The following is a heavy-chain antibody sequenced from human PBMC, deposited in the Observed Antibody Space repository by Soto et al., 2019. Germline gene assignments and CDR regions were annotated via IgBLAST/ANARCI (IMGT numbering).Heavy chain of an antibody. V-gene: IGHV4-34*01. CDR2: INDRGNI. CDR1: GGSFSGYQ. J-gene: IGHJ6*03. D-gene: IGHD3-10*01. CDR3: ARGLILWFGELSRRGGYYYYMDV. Sequence: QVQLQQWGAGLLKPSETLSLTCAVYGGSFSGYQWTWIRQTPGKRLEWIGEINDRGNINYNPSLKSRVTILVDTPKKQISLKLSSVTAADTAVYYCARGLILWFGELSRRGGYYYYMDVWGKGTTVTVSS.